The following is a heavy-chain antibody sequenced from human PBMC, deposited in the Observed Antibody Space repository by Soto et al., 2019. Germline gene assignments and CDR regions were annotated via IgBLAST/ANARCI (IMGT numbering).Heavy chain of an antibody. CDR1: GFTFSSYG. Sequence: GGSLRLSCAASGFTFSSYGMHWVRQAPGKGLEWVAVISYDGSNKYYADSVKGRFTISRDNSKNTLYLQMNSLRADDTAVYYCAEDRLAGGFDYWGQGTLVTVSS. V-gene: IGHV3-30*18. CDR3: AEDRLAGGFDY. J-gene: IGHJ4*02. CDR2: ISYDGSNK. D-gene: IGHD3-16*01.